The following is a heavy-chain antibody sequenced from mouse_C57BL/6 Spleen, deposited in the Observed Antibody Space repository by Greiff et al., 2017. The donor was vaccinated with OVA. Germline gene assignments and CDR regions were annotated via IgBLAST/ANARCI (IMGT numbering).Heavy chain of an antibody. CDR1: GYTFTDYN. CDR2: INPNNGGT. J-gene: IGHJ2*01. D-gene: IGHD1-1*01. Sequence: SGPELVKPGASVKIPCKASGYTFTDYNMDWVKQSHGKSLEWIGDINPNNGGTIYNQKFKGKATLTVDKSSSTAYMELRSLTSEDTAVYYCARRGINYYGKYFDYWGQGTTLTVSS. CDR3: ARRGINYYGKYFDY. V-gene: IGHV1-18*01.